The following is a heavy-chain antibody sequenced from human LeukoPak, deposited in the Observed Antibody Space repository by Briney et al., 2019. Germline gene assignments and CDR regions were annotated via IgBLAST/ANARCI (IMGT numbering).Heavy chain of an antibody. V-gene: IGHV5-51*01. CDR3: ARFEVNHEDSSSFYYFDY. J-gene: IGHJ4*02. CDR2: IYPDDSDT. D-gene: IGHD3-22*01. Sequence: PGESLKISCKGSGYSFTSYWIGWVRQMPGKGLEWMGIIYPDDSDTKYSPSFQGQVTFSADKSVNTAYLQWSSLKASDSAMYYCARFEVNHEDSSSFYYFDYWGQGTLVTVSS. CDR1: GYSFTSYW.